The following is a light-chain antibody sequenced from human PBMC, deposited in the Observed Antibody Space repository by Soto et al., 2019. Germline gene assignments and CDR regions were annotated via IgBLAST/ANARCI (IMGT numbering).Light chain of an antibody. V-gene: IGLV2-14*01. CDR2: DVN. J-gene: IGLJ2*01. Sequence: QSVLTQPASVSGSPGQSITISCTGTSSDIGGYNFVSWYQQYPGEVPKLMIYDVNARPSGVSNRFSGSKSGNTASLTISGLQANDEADYYCSSYGGNTNVVFGGGTKLTVL. CDR3: SSYGGNTNVV. CDR1: SSDIGGYNF.